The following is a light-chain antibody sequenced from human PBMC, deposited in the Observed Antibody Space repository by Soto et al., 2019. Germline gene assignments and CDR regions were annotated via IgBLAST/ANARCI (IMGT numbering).Light chain of an antibody. CDR2: GAS. V-gene: IGKV3-20*01. J-gene: IGKJ1*01. CDR1: QSVSSNY. CDR3: QQYGGSPRT. Sequence: EIVLTQSPGTLSLSPGERATLSCSASQSVSSNYLAWYQQKPGQAPRLLIYGASSRATGIPDRFSGSGSGTEFTLTISRLEPEDFAVYYCQQYGGSPRTFGQGTKVDI.